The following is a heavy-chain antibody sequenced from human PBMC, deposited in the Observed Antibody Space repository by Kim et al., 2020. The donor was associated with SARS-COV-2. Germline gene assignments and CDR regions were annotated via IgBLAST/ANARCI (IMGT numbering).Heavy chain of an antibody. CDR1: GFTFSSFW. CDR3: VRGGSVATNAGAS. CDR2: INSDGSST. D-gene: IGHD5-12*01. J-gene: IGHJ4*02. Sequence: GGSLRLSCAASGFTFSSFWMHWVRQAPGKGLVWVSRINSDGSSTSYADSVKGRFTISRDNAKNTLYLQMNSLRAEDSALYYCVRGGSVATNAGASWGQGTLVTVSS. V-gene: IGHV3-74*01.